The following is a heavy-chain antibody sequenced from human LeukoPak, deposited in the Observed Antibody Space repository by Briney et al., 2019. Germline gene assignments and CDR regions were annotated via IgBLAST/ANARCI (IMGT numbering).Heavy chain of an antibody. Sequence: GGSLRLSCAASGFSFSTYSMNWVRQAPGKGLEWVSSISSDSDYIYYADLVKGRFTISRDNANNSLYLQMSSLRAEDTAVYYCARTAPIDYWGQGTLVTVSS. CDR1: GFSFSTYS. J-gene: IGHJ4*02. CDR3: ARTAPIDY. D-gene: IGHD2-21*02. V-gene: IGHV3-21*01. CDR2: ISSDSDYI.